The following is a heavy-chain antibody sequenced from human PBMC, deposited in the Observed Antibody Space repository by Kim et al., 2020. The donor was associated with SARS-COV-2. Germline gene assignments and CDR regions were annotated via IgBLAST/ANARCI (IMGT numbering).Heavy chain of an antibody. D-gene: IGHD6-19*01. J-gene: IGHJ4*02. CDR3: ARDSGIAVAGTRYYFDY. Sequence: VKGRFTISRDNSKNTLYLQMNSLRAEDTAVYYWARDSGIAVAGTRYYFDYWGQGTLVTVSS. V-gene: IGHV3-30*07.